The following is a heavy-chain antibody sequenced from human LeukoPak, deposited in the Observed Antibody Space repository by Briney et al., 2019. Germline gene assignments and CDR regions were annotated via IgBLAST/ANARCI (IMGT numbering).Heavy chain of an antibody. J-gene: IGHJ5*02. CDR2: ISYDGSNK. CDR3: ARGTAVLLWFGAQSGLDP. Sequence: GGSLRLSCAASGFTFSSYAMHWVRQAPGKGLGWVAVISYDGSNKYYADSVKGRFTISRDNSKNTLYLQMNSLRAEDTAVYYCARGTAVLLWFGAQSGLDPWGQGTLVTVSS. D-gene: IGHD3-10*01. CDR1: GFTFSSYA. V-gene: IGHV3-30*04.